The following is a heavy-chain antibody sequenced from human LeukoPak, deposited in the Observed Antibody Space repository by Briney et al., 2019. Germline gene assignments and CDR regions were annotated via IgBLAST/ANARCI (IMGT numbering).Heavy chain of an antibody. J-gene: IGHJ4*02. Sequence: SETLSLTCTVSGYSISSGYYWGWIRQPPGKGLEWIGSIYHSGSTYYNPSLKSRVTISVDTSKNQFSLKLSSVTAADTAVYYCARCDIITVTTFVNFDYWGQGTLVTVSS. CDR2: IYHSGST. V-gene: IGHV4-38-2*02. CDR3: ARCDIITVTTFVNFDY. D-gene: IGHD4-17*01. CDR1: GYSISSGYY.